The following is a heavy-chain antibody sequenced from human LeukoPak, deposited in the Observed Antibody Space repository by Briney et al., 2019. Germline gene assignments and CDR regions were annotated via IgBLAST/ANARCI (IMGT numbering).Heavy chain of an antibody. CDR1: GFTFSSYA. CDR3: ARQDSNRVIWFDP. CDR2: ISYDGSNK. V-gene: IGHV3-30-3*01. Sequence: GGSLRLSCAASGFTFSSYAMHWVRQAPGKGLEWVAVISYDGSNKYYADSVKGRFTISRDNSKNTLYLQMNSLRAEDTAVYYCARQDSNRVIWFDPWAREPWSPSPQ. J-gene: IGHJ5*02. D-gene: IGHD4-11*01.